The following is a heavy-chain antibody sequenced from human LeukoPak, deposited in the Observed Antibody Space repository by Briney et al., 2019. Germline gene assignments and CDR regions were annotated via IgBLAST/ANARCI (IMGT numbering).Heavy chain of an antibody. CDR1: VGSFSGYY. CDR3: ARGYYGSGSHCCHMDV. J-gene: IGHJ6*03. D-gene: IGHD3-10*01. Sequence: PSETLSLTCAVYVGSFSGYYWSWIRQPPGKGLEWIGEINHSGSTNYNSSLKSRVTISVDTSKNQFSLKLSSVTAADTAVYYCARGYYGSGSHCCHMDVWGKGSTITVS. V-gene: IGHV4-34*01. CDR2: INHSGST.